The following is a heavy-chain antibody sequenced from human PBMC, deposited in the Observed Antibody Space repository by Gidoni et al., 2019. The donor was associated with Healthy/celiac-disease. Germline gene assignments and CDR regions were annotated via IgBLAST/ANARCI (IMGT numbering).Heavy chain of an antibody. CDR2: IYSCGST. Sequence: EVQLVESGGGLVQPGGSLRLSFAASGFTVSSNYMSWVRQAPWKGLVGVAVIYSCGSTYYADSVKGRFTISRHNSKNTLYLQMNSLRAEDTAVYYCAIGYSYGYLVGQYWYFDLWGRGTLVTVSS. D-gene: IGHD5-18*01. CDR1: GFTVSSNY. J-gene: IGHJ2*01. V-gene: IGHV3-53*04. CDR3: AIGYSYGYLVGQYWYFDL.